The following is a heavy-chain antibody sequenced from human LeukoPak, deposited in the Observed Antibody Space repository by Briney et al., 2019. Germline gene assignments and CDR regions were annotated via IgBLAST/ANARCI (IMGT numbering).Heavy chain of an antibody. Sequence: GGSLRLSCAASGFTFSSYSMNWVRQAPGKGLEWVSYISSSSSTIYYADSVKGRFTISRDNAKNSLYLQMNSLRAEDTAVYYCASTPNCSGGSCYRGKYYYYMEVWGKGTTVTVSS. CDR2: ISSSSSTI. CDR1: GFTFSSYS. D-gene: IGHD2-15*01. CDR3: ASTPNCSGGSCYRGKYYYYMEV. V-gene: IGHV3-48*01. J-gene: IGHJ6*03.